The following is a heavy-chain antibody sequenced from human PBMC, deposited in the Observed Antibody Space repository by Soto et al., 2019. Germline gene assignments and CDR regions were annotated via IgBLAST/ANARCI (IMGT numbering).Heavy chain of an antibody. CDR2: ISSSSSYI. CDR3: ARVVTPPSGSSCYFFDY. Sequence: GWSLRLSCASSVFTFSSYSMKWVRQAPGKGLEWVSSISSSSSYIYYADSVKGRFTISRDNAKNSLYLQMNSLRAEDTAVYYCARVVTPPSGSSCYFFDYWGQGTLVTVSS. V-gene: IGHV3-21*01. CDR1: VFTFSSYS. D-gene: IGHD2-15*01. J-gene: IGHJ4*02.